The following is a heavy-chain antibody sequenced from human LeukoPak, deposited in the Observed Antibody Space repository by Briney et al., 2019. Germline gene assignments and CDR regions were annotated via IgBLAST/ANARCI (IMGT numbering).Heavy chain of an antibody. CDR2: IYYSGSI. V-gene: IGHV4-39*01. J-gene: IGHJ4*02. CDR3: ARHRGYSYGPTYYFDY. CDR1: GASISSSSYY. D-gene: IGHD5-18*01. Sequence: SDSLSLTCTLAGASISSSSYYWGWLRQPPGKGLERIGRIYYSGSIYYNPSLKNRVAISVDTSKNQLSLRMSTVTAADTAVYYYARHRGYSYGPTYYFDYWGQGKLLSVSS.